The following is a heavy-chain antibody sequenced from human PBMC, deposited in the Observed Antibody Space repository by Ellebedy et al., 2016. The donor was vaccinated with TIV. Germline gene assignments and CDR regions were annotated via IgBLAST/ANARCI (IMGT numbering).Heavy chain of an antibody. J-gene: IGHJ6*02. CDR1: GGSFSGYY. V-gene: IGHV4-34*01. Sequence: SETLSLXXAVYGGSFSGYYWSWTRQLPGKGLEWIGEINHSGSTNYHPSLKSRVTISVDTSKNQFSLKLSSVTAADTAVYYCARGGYQLLAYYYYGMDVWGQGTTVTVSS. CDR3: ARGGYQLLAYYYYGMDV. CDR2: INHSGST. D-gene: IGHD2-2*01.